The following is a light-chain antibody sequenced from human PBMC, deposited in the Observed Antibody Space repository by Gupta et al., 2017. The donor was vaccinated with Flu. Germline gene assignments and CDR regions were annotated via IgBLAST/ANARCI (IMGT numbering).Light chain of an antibody. CDR1: SSDVGGYNY. CDR3: SSYTSSSTVV. CDR2: EVS. J-gene: IGLJ2*01. V-gene: IGLV2-14*01. Sequence: QSALTQPASVSGSPGQSITISCTGTSSDVGGYNYVSWYQQHPGKAPKLMIYEVSNRPSGVSTRFSGSKSGNTASLTISGRQAEDEADYYCSSYTSSSTVVFGGGTKLTVL.